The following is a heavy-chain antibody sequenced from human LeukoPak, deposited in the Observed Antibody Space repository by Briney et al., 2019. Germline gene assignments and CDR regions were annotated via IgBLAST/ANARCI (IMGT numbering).Heavy chain of an antibody. D-gene: IGHD2-15*01. CDR1: GVSMTNYY. J-gene: IGHJ6*02. V-gene: IGHV4-4*07. CDR2: IYTSGNT. Sequence: SETLSLTCTVSGVSMTNYYWSWTRQPAGKGLEWIGRIYTSGNTNYHPSLKSRVTMSVDTSKNQFSLKLSSVTAADTAVYYCARDLDCSRGACSLQHGMDVWGQGTTVTVSS. CDR3: ARDLDCSRGACSLQHGMDV.